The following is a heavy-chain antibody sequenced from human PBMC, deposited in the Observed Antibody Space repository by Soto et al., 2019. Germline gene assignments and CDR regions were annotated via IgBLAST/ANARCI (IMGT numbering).Heavy chain of an antibody. D-gene: IGHD3-9*01. V-gene: IGHV4-30-4*01. CDR2: IYYSGST. J-gene: IGHJ6*02. CDR3: ARDHSRRYFDWLSPYGMDV. CDR1: GGSISSGDYY. Sequence: SETLSLTCTVSGGSISSGDYYWSWIRQPPGKGLEWIGYIYYSGSTYYNPSLKSRVTISVDTSKNQFSLKLSSVTAADTAVYYCARDHSRRYFDWLSPYGMDVWGQGTTVTVSS.